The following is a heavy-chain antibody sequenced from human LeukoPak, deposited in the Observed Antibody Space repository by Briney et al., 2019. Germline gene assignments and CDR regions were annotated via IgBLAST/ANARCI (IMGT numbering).Heavy chain of an antibody. Sequence: PGGSLRLSCAASGFSSSDQYMDWVRQAPGKGLEWVGRTTDKAHSYTAQYATSVKGRFTISRDESENSLYLQMNAVKTEDTAVYYCVIRSFAAFTLWGQGTMVIISS. J-gene: IGHJ3*01. CDR1: GFSSSDQY. CDR2: TTDKAHSYTA. CDR3: VIRSFAAFTL. V-gene: IGHV3-72*01. D-gene: IGHD3-3*01.